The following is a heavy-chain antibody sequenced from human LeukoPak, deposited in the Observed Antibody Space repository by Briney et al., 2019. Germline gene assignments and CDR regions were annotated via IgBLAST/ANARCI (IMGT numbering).Heavy chain of an antibody. V-gene: IGHV4-34*01. D-gene: IGHD4-17*01. CDR2: INHSGST. CDR1: GGSFSGYY. CDR3: ARVLYGDYYFDY. J-gene: IGHJ4*02. Sequence: SGTMSLTCAVYGGSFSGYYWSWIRQPPGKGLEWMGEINHSGSTNYNPSLKSRVTISVDTSKNQFSLKLSSVTAADTAVYYCARVLYGDYYFDYWGQGTLVTVSS.